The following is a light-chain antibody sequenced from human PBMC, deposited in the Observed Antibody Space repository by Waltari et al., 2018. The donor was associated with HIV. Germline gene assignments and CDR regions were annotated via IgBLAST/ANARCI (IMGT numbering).Light chain of an antibody. CDR3: NSRDSSSSHNWV. V-gene: IGLV3-19*01. Sequence: SSELTQDPTVSVALGQTVRITCQGDSLRTYSASWYQQKPGQAPILVIYARNNRPSGIPDQFSDSSSGNTASLTIAGAQAEDEADYYCNSRDSSSSHNWVFGGGTRLTVL. CDR2: ARN. CDR1: SLRTYS. J-gene: IGLJ3*02.